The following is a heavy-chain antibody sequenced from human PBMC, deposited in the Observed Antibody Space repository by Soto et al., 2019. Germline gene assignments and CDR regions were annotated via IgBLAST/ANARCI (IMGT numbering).Heavy chain of an antibody. CDR1: GYTFTNYG. Sequence: GASVKVSCKASGYTFTNYGVSWVRQAPGQRLEWMGWISAYTRNTNYAQMFQGRVTMTRDTSISTAYMELSRLRSEDTAVYYCARGGGTGYYDFWSGSNYYGMDVWGQGTTVTVSS. J-gene: IGHJ6*02. V-gene: IGHV1-18*01. D-gene: IGHD3-3*01. CDR3: ARGGGTGYYDFWSGSNYYGMDV. CDR2: ISAYTRNT.